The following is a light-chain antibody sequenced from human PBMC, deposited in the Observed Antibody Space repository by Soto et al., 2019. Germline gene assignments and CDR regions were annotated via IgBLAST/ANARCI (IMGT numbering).Light chain of an antibody. CDR2: VGTGGLVG. Sequence: QSVLTQPPSASASLGASVTLTCTLSSGYSNDKVDWYQQRPGKGPRFVMRVGTGGLVGSKGDGIPDRFSVLGSGLNRYLTIKNIQEEDESDYHCGADHGSGSNFIVVFGGGTKLTVL. CDR1: SGYSNDK. J-gene: IGLJ2*01. V-gene: IGLV9-49*01. CDR3: GADHGSGSNFIVV.